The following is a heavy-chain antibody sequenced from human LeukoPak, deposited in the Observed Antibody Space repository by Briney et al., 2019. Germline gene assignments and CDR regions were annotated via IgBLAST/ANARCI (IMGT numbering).Heavy chain of an antibody. CDR3: AREAPVGATHFDH. CDR1: GFTFRSYW. J-gene: IGHJ4*02. CDR2: INSDGSST. Sequence: GGSLRLSCAASGFTFRSYWMHWVRQGPGKGLVWVSRINSDGSSTSYADSVKGRFTISRDNSKNTLYLQMNSLRAEDTAVYYCAREAPVGATHFDHWGQGTLVTVSS. D-gene: IGHD1-26*01. V-gene: IGHV3-74*01.